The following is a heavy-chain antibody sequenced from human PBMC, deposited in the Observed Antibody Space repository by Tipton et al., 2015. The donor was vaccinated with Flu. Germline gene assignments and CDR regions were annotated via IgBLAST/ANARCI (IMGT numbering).Heavy chain of an antibody. CDR2: ILHTGNT. CDR1: GYSISSDYY. J-gene: IGHJ5*02. D-gene: IGHD4-11*01. V-gene: IGHV4-38-2*02. Sequence: TLSLTCTVSGYSISSDYYWGWIRQPPGKGLEWIGNILHTGNTYYNSSHKRRESISVDRSKNQFSLKVSSVTAADTAVYYCARRSYSNYVSEPKNWFDPWGQGTLVTVSS. CDR3: ARRSYSNYVSEPKNWFDP.